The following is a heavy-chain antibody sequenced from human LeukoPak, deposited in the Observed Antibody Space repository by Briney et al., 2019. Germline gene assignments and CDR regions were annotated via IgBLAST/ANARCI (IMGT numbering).Heavy chain of an antibody. V-gene: IGHV3-30*04. D-gene: IGHD5-24*01. Sequence: GGSLRLSCAASGLTFSTYAMYWVRRAPGKGLEWVTIISFDGRNKNYADSVKGRFTISRDNSKETLYLQMNSLRVEDSAVYYCARSLFPYNKFFHSMDVWGQGTTVTVSS. CDR1: GLTFSTYA. CDR2: ISFDGRNK. J-gene: IGHJ6*02. CDR3: ARSLFPYNKFFHSMDV.